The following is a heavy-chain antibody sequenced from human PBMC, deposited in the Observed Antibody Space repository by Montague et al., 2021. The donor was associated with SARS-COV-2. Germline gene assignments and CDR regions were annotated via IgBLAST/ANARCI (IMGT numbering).Heavy chain of an antibody. V-gene: IGHV4-34*01. J-gene: IGHJ6*03. CDR1: GGSFSGYF. Sequence: SETLSLTCAVYGGSFSGYFWRWIRQPPGKGLEWIGEITHSGSTIYNPSTKSRVTISMDTSKNKFSLKLSAVSAADTAVHYCAKEVRQLGVRYYYYYIDVWDKGTTVTVSS. D-gene: IGHD6-6*01. CDR2: ITHSGST. CDR3: AKEVRQLGVRYYYYYIDV.